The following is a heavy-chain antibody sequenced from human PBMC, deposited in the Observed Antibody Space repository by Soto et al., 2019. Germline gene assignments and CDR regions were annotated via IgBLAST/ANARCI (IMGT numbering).Heavy chain of an antibody. CDR1: GFTFSSYD. CDR3: ARASYSSGWYAFDI. Sequence: GSLRLSCAASGFTFSSYDMHWVRQATGKGLEWVSAIGTAGDPYYPGSVKGRFTISRENAKNSLYLQMNSLRAGDTAVYYCARASYSSGWYAFDIWGQGTMVTVSS. V-gene: IGHV3-13*05. J-gene: IGHJ3*02. D-gene: IGHD6-19*01. CDR2: IGTAGDP.